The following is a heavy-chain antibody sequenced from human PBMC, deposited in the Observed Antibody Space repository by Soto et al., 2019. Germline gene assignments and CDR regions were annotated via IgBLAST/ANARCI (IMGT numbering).Heavy chain of an antibody. CDR1: GFTFSSYA. CDR3: AKGDVLRFLEWLTYYFDY. V-gene: IGHV3-23*01. Sequence: PGGSLRLSCAASGFTFSSYAMSWVRQAPGKGLVWVSAISGSGGSTYYADSVKGRFTISRDNSKNTLYLQMNSLRAEDTAVYYCAKGDVLRFLEWLTYYFDYWGQGTLVTVSS. D-gene: IGHD3-3*01. CDR2: ISGSGGST. J-gene: IGHJ4*02.